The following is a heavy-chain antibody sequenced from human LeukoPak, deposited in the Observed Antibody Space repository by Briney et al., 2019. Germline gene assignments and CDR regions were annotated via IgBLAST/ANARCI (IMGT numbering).Heavy chain of an antibody. CDR3: ARHPRMGGSGSYHFDY. D-gene: IGHD3-10*01. CDR2: IYPGDSDT. J-gene: IGHJ4*02. Sequence: GESLKISCKGSGYSFTSYWIGWVRQMPGKGLEWMGIIYPGDSDTRYSPSFQGQVTISADKSISTAYLQWSSLKASDTAMYYCARHPRMGGSGSYHFDYWGQGTLSPSPQ. CDR1: GYSFTSYW. V-gene: IGHV5-51*01.